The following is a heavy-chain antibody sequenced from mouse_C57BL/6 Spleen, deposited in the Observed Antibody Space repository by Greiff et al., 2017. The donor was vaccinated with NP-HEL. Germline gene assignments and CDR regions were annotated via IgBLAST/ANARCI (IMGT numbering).Heavy chain of an antibody. Sequence: QVQLQQPGTELVKPGASVKLSCKASGYTFTSYWMHWVKQRPGQGLEWIGNINPSNGGTNYNEKFKSKATLTVDKSSSTAYMQLSSLTSEDSAVYYCARGSPPSRKDYYAMDYWGQGTSVTVSS. CDR1: GYTFTSYW. CDR2: INPSNGGT. J-gene: IGHJ4*01. V-gene: IGHV1-53*01. CDR3: ARGSPPSRKDYYAMDY.